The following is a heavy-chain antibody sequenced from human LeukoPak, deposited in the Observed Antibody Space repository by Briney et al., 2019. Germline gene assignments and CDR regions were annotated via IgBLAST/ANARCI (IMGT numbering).Heavy chain of an antibody. CDR1: GLSFSGSA. Sequence: GGSLKLSCAVSGLSFSGSAMYWVRQAPGKGLEWIGRIRSKANNYATIYAASLKGRFTISRDDSKNTTFLQMNSLKTEDTAVYYCTRPGTTTGLDYWGQGTLVTVSS. CDR2: IRSKANNYAT. CDR3: TRPGTTTGLDY. J-gene: IGHJ4*02. V-gene: IGHV3-73*01. D-gene: IGHD1-1*01.